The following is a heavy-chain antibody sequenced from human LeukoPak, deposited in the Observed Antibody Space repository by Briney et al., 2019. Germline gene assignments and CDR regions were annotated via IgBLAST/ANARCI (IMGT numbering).Heavy chain of an antibody. Sequence: SETLSLTCTVPGGSISSYYWSWIRQPPGKGLEWIGYIYYSGSTNYNPSLKSRVTISVDTSKNQFSLKLSSVTAADTAVYYCARVGLGIWFGESPFDYWGQGTLVTVSS. V-gene: IGHV4-59*01. CDR1: GGSISSYY. CDR3: ARVGLGIWFGESPFDY. J-gene: IGHJ4*02. CDR2: IYYSGST. D-gene: IGHD3-10*01.